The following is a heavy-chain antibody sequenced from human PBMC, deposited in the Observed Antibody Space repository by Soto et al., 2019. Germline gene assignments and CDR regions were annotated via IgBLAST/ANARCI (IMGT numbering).Heavy chain of an antibody. CDR3: ARHGRKATGYYCGMDV. CDR1: GYSFTSYW. Sequence: PGESLKISCKGSGYSFTSYWIGWVRQMPGKGLEWMGIIYPGDSDTRYSPSFQGQVTISADKSISTASLQWSSLKASDTAMYYCARHGRKATGYYCGMDVWGQGTTVTVSS. V-gene: IGHV5-51*01. CDR2: IYPGDSDT. D-gene: IGHD3-10*01. J-gene: IGHJ6*02.